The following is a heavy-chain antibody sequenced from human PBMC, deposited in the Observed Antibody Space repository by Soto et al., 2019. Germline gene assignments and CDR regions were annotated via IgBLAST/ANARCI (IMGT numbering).Heavy chain of an antibody. J-gene: IGHJ4*02. D-gene: IGHD6-13*01. V-gene: IGHV1-2*02. CDR3: ARAIARDGSSWYRGGYDS. Sequence: QVRLLQSGAEVKKSGASVKVSCKASGYTFNAYYIHWMRQAPGQGLEWMGWINPDTGGTDYAQKLQGRVTMTRDTSITTAYMELASLKIDDTAVYYCARAIARDGSSWYRGGYDSWGQGTLVTVS. CDR1: GYTFNAYY. CDR2: INPDTGGT.